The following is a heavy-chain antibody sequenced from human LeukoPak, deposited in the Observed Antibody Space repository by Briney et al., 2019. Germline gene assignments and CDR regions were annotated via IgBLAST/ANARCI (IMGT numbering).Heavy chain of an antibody. CDR3: ARLSERAIGWFDP. V-gene: IGHV1-2*02. J-gene: IGHJ5*02. Sequence: GASVKVSCKASGYIFTGYYMHWVRQAPGQGLEWMGSINPNSGGTKYAQKFQGRVTMTRDTSISTAYMELCRLRADDTAVYYCARLSERAIGWFDPWGQGTLVTVSS. CDR1: GYIFTGYY. D-gene: IGHD3-10*01. CDR2: INPNSGGT.